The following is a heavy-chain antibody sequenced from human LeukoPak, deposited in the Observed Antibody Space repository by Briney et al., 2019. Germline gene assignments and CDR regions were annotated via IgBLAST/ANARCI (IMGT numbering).Heavy chain of an antibody. CDR2: TNHSGST. J-gene: IGHJ4*02. Sequence: SETLSLTCAVYGGSFSGYYWSWIRQPPGKGLEWIGETNHSGSTNYNPSLKSRVTISVDTSKNQFSLKLSSVTAADTAVYYCARVGGYCSGGSCDYLDYWGQGTLVTVSS. CDR3: ARVGGYCSGGSCDYLDY. CDR1: GGSFSGYY. V-gene: IGHV4-34*01. D-gene: IGHD2-15*01.